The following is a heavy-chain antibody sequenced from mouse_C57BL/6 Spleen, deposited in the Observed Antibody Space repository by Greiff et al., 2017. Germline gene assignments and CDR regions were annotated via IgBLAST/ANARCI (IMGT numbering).Heavy chain of an antibody. Sequence: EVKLVESGAGLVKPGGSLSLSCAVSGFTFSSYALSWVRQTPEKRLEGVAYISSGGDSIYYADTVKGRFTISSDTARNNLYLQMSSLKSEDTAMYYCTREESYNAYSYFDYWGQGTTLTVSS. CDR2: ISSGGDSI. V-gene: IGHV5-9-1*02. J-gene: IGHJ2*01. CDR1: GFTFSSYA. D-gene: IGHD2-3*01. CDR3: TREESYNAYSYFDY.